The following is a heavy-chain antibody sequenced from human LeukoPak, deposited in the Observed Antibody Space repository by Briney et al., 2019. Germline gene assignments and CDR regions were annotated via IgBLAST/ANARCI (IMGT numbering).Heavy chain of an antibody. CDR1: GYTFSGYY. J-gene: IGHJ4*02. CDR2: TNPKSGGT. V-gene: IGHV1-2*02. CDR3: TRELGCSGGSCYPDY. Sequence: GASVKVSCKASGYTFSGYYIHWVRQAPGQGLEWMGWTNPKSGGTNYARKFQGRVTMTRDTSITTAYMELSRLRSDDTAVYYCTRELGCSGGSCYPDYWGQGTLVTVSS. D-gene: IGHD2-15*01.